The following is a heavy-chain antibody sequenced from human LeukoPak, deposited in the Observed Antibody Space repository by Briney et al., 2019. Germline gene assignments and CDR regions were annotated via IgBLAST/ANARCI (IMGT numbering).Heavy chain of an antibody. CDR1: GFAFSTYW. CDR3: ARGGRGWLDP. Sequence: GGSLRLSCVASGFAFSTYWMTWVRQAPGKGLEWVANINQDGRHRYFVNSVEGRFSISRDNAKNSLYLQIDSLRADDTAVYYCARGGRGWLDPWGQGTLVTVSS. CDR2: INQDGRHR. D-gene: IGHD1-26*01. V-gene: IGHV3-7*01. J-gene: IGHJ5*02.